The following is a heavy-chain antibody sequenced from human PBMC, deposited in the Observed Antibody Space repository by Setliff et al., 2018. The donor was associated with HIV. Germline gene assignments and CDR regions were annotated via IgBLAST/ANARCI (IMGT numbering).Heavy chain of an antibody. CDR2: IYDGGAT. J-gene: IGHJ6*02. D-gene: IGHD3-22*01. V-gene: IGHV3-53*01. CDR3: ARRPPDSYDSNGFRWYHYGMDV. Sequence: GGSLRLSCAASGFTVSNNYMSWVRQAPGKGLEWVSVIYDGGATYYGDSVKGRFTISRDNSKNTLYLQINSLRAEDTAVYYCARRPPDSYDSNGFRWYHYGMDVWGQGTTVTVSS. CDR1: GFTVSNNY.